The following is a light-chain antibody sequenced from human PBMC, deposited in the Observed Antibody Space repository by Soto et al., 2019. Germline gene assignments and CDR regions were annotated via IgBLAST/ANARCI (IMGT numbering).Light chain of an antibody. CDR2: GAS. CDR3: QQYNNWPPTWT. CDR1: QSVSSN. J-gene: IGKJ1*01. V-gene: IGKV3-15*01. Sequence: EIVMTQSPATLSVSPGERATLSCTAIQSVSSNLAWYQQKPGQAPRLLIYGASTRATGIPARFSGSGSGTEFTLTISSLQSEDFAVYYCQQYNNWPPTWTFGQGTKVDIK.